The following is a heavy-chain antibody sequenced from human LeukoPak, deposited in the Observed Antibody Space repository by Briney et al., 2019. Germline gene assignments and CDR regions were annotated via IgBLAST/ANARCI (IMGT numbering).Heavy chain of an antibody. CDR2: ISSRSSYI. D-gene: IGHD2-8*01. CDR1: GFTLSGYR. Sequence: TGGSLRLSCAASGFTLSGYRMNWVRQAPGKGLEWVSSISSRSSYIYSADSMKGRFTISRDNAKNSLYLQMSSLRAEDTAVYYCARVYGTNGLAPFDIWGQGTMVTVSS. CDR3: ARVYGTNGLAPFDI. V-gene: IGHV3-21*01. J-gene: IGHJ3*02.